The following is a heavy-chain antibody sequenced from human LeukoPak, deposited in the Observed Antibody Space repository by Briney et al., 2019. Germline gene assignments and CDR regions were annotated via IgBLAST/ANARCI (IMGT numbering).Heavy chain of an antibody. J-gene: IGHJ4*02. CDR3: AKDRMVVTPGYFDY. CDR2: IRYDGSNK. Sequence: GGSLRLSCAASGFTFSSYGMHWVRQAPGKGLEWVAFIRYDGSNKYYADSVKGRFTISRDNSKNTLYLQMNSLRAEDTAVYYCAKDRMVVTPGYFDYWGQGTLVTVSS. V-gene: IGHV3-30*02. D-gene: IGHD4-23*01. CDR1: GFTFSSYG.